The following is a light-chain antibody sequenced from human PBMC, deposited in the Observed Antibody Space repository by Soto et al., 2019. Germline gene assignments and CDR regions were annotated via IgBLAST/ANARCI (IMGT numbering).Light chain of an antibody. CDR3: AAWDDSLNGYVL. CDR1: SSNIGSNT. J-gene: IGLJ2*01. CDR2: NNN. V-gene: IGLV1-44*01. Sequence: QSVLTQPPSASGTPGQRVTISCSGSSSNIGSNTVNWYQQLPGTAPKLLIYNNNQRPSGVPDRFSGSKSGTSASLAISGLQSEDEADYYCAAWDDSLNGYVLFGGGTKVTVL.